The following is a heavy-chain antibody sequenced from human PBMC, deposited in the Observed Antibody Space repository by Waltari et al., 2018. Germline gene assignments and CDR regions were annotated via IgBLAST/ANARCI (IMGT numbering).Heavy chain of an antibody. J-gene: IGHJ5*02. D-gene: IGHD3-16*01. Sequence: QVQLQESGPGLVKPSETLSLTCAVTGYSISSGYYWGWIRQPPGKGLEWIGSIYHSGSTYYNPSLKSRVTISVDTSKNQFSRKMSSVTAADTAVYYCARTNWGGPTRWFDPWGRGTLVTVSS. V-gene: IGHV4-38-2*01. CDR2: IYHSGST. CDR3: ARTNWGGPTRWFDP. CDR1: GYSISSGYY.